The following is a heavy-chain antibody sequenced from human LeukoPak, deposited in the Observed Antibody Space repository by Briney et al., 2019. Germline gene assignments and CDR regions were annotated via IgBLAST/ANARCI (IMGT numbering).Heavy chain of an antibody. Sequence: GGSLRLSCAASGFTVSSNYMSWVRQAPGKGLEWVSVIYSGGSTYYADSVKGRFTIFRDNSKNTLYLQMNSLRAEDTAVYYCARSKDFWSGYPGAWFDPWGQGTLVTVSS. D-gene: IGHD3-3*01. CDR3: ARSKDFWSGYPGAWFDP. V-gene: IGHV3-53*01. CDR1: GFTVSSNY. CDR2: IYSGGST. J-gene: IGHJ5*02.